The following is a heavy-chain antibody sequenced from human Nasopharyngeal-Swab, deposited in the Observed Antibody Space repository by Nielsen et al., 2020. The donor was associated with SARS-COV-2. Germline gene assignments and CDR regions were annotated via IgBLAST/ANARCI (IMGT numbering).Heavy chain of an antibody. CDR3: ARLFATYYDILTGYKDAFDI. D-gene: IGHD3-9*01. CDR2: IYYSGS. CDR1: GGSISSSSYY. Sequence: SETLSLTCTVSGGSISSSSYYWGWIRQPPGKGLEWIGSIYYSGSTISVDTSKNQFSLKLTSVTAADTAVYYCARLFATYYDILTGYKDAFDIWGQGTMVTVSS. J-gene: IGHJ3*02. V-gene: IGHV4-39*01.